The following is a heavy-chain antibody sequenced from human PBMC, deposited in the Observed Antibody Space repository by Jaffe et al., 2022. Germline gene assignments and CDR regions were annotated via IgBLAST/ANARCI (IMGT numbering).Heavy chain of an antibody. CDR3: TRACGGIVVVTCDAFDI. D-gene: IGHD2-21*02. CDR1: GFTFGDYA. J-gene: IGHJ3*02. CDR2: IRSKAYGGTT. Sequence: EVQLVESGGGLVQPGRSLRLSCTASGFTFGDYAMSWVRQAPGKGLEWVGFIRSKAYGGTTEYAASVKGRFTISRDDSKSIAYLQMNSLKTEDTAVYYCTRACGGIVVVTCDAFDIWGQGTMVTVSS. V-gene: IGHV3-49*04.